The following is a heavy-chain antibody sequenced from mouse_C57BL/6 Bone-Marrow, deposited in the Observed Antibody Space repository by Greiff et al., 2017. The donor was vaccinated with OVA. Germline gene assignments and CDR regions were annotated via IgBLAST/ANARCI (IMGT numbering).Heavy chain of an antibody. CDR3: ARFQIYYGNPYWYFDV. CDR2: INPNNGGT. J-gene: IGHJ1*03. CDR1: GYTFTDYN. Sequence: EVQLQQSGPELVKPGASVKIPCKASGYTFTDYNMDWVKQSHGKSLEWIGDINPNNGGTIYNQKFKGKATLTVDKSSSTAYMELRSLTSEDTAVYYCARFQIYYGNPYWYFDVWGTGTTVTVSS. D-gene: IGHD2-1*01. V-gene: IGHV1-18*01.